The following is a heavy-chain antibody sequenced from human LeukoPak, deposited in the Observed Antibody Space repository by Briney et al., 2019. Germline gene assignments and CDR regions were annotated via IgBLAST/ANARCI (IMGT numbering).Heavy chain of an antibody. CDR1: GFTFSSYW. V-gene: IGHV3-7*01. J-gene: IGHJ6*03. D-gene: IGHD6-13*01. CDR3: ARDRKQQLFFSSYYMDV. Sequence: GGSLRLSCAASGFTFSSYWMSWVRQAPGKGLEWVANIKQDGSEKYYVDSVKGRFTISRDNAKNSLYLQMNSLRAEDTAVYYLARDRKQQLFFSSYYMDVWGKGPTVTVSS. CDR2: IKQDGSEK.